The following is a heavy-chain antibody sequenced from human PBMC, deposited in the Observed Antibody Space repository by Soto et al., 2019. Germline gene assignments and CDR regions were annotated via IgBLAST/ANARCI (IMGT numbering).Heavy chain of an antibody. CDR1: GYTFTGYY. Sequence: ASVKVSCKASGYTFTGYYMHWVRQAPGQGLEWMGWINPNSGNTGYAQKFQGRVTMTRNTSISTAYMELSSLRSEDTAVYYCARVGYSSGWDEDHDAFDIWGQGTMVTVSS. D-gene: IGHD6-19*01. CDR2: INPNSGNT. V-gene: IGHV1-8*02. J-gene: IGHJ3*02. CDR3: ARVGYSSGWDEDHDAFDI.